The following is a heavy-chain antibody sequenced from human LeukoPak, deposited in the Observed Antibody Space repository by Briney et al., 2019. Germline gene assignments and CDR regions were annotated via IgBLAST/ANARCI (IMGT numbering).Heavy chain of an antibody. Sequence: GGSLRLSCAASGFTFSSYNMNWVRQAPGKGLEWVSSISSSSSYIYYADSVKGRFTISRDNAKNLVYLQMNSLRAEDTALYYCAKGEGYSSGPFDYWGQGTLVTVSS. CDR3: AKGEGYSSGPFDY. CDR2: ISSSSSYI. V-gene: IGHV3-21*04. D-gene: IGHD6-19*01. CDR1: GFTFSSYN. J-gene: IGHJ4*02.